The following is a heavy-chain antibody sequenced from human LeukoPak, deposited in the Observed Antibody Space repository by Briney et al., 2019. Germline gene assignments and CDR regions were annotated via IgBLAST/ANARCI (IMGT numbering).Heavy chain of an antibody. CDR1: GYTFTSYG. J-gene: IGHJ5*02. Sequence: GASLKLSCTASGYTFTSYGITWVRQAPGQGLEWMGCISAYNGNTNYAQKLQGRVTMTTDTYTSTGYMGLRSLRSDDTAVYYCARVVVVPAAMVGERWFYPWGQGNLVTVSS. D-gene: IGHD2-2*01. CDR2: ISAYNGNT. CDR3: ARVVVVPAAMVGERWFYP. V-gene: IGHV1-18*01.